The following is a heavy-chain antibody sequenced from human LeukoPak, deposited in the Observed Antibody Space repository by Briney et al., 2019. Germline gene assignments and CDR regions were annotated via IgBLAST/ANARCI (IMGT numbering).Heavy chain of an antibody. CDR3: ARVGATYYYYYGMDV. CDR2: INPSGGST. V-gene: IGHV1-46*01. CDR1: GYTFTSYY. D-gene: IGHD1-26*01. Sequence: ASVKVSCKASGYTFTSYYMHWVRQAPGQGLEWMGIINPSGGSTSYAQKFQGRVTMTRDTSTSTVYMELSSLRSEDTAVYYCARVGATYYYYYGMDVWGQGTTVTVSS. J-gene: IGHJ6*02.